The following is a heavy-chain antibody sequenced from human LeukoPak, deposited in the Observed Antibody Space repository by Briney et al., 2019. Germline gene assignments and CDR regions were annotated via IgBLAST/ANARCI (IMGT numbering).Heavy chain of an antibody. J-gene: IGHJ4*02. CDR2: ISYDGSNK. Sequence: GGSLRLSCAASGFTFSSYGMHWVRQAPGKGLEWVAVISYDGSNKYYADSVKGRFTISRDNSKNTLYLQMNSLRPEDTAVYYCARVSSDLRPRFDYWGQGTLVTVSS. CDR1: GFTFSSYG. V-gene: IGHV3-30*03. CDR3: ARVSSDLRPRFDY. D-gene: IGHD4-17*01.